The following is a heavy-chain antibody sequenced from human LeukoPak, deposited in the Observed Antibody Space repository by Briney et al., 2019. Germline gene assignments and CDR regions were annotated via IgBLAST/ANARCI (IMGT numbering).Heavy chain of an antibody. Sequence: SETLSLTCAVSGVSISSGGYSWSWIRQPPGKGLEWIGYIYHSGSTYYNPSLKSRVTISVDRSKNQFSLKLSSVTAADTAVYYCARAANRYYFDYWGQGTLVTVSS. CDR3: ARAANRYYFDY. CDR1: GVSISSGGYS. CDR2: IYHSGST. J-gene: IGHJ4*02. V-gene: IGHV4-30-2*01.